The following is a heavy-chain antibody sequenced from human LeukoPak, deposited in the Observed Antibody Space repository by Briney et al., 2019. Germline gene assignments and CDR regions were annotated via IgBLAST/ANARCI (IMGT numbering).Heavy chain of an antibody. CDR2: IWYDGSNK. CDR1: GFTFSSYE. V-gene: IGHV3-33*08. Sequence: GGSLRLSCAASGFTFSSYEMNWVRQAPGKGLEWVAVIWYDGSNKYYADSVKGRFTISRDNSKNTLYLQMNSLRAEDTAVYYCARVVRYHDSSGAFDCWGQGTLVTVSS. CDR3: ARVVRYHDSSGAFDC. D-gene: IGHD3-22*01. J-gene: IGHJ4*02.